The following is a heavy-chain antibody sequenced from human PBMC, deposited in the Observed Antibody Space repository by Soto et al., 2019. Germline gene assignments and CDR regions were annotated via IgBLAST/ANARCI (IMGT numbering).Heavy chain of an antibody. Sequence: SETLSLTCTVSGGSISSGGYYWSWIRQHPGKGLEWIGYIYYSGSTYYNPSLKSRVTISVDTSKNQFSLKLSSVTAADTAVYYCARSRLWDDFWSGSKRYDWFDPWGQGTLVTVSS. J-gene: IGHJ5*02. CDR1: GGSISSGGYY. CDR2: IYYSGST. D-gene: IGHD3-3*01. CDR3: ARSRLWDDFWSGSKRYDWFDP. V-gene: IGHV4-31*03.